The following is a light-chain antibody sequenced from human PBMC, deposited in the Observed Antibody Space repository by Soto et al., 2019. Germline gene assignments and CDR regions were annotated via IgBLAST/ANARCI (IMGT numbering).Light chain of an antibody. CDR3: QQYGSSPYT. CDR1: QSVSSSF. CDR2: VAS. V-gene: IGKV3-20*01. Sequence: EIVLTQSPTTLSLSPGERPTLSCRASQSVSSSFLAWYQQKHGQAPRLLIYVASSRATGIPDRFSGSVSGTDGTITISRLETEDGSVYYCQQYGSSPYTFGQGTKVDIK. J-gene: IGKJ2*01.